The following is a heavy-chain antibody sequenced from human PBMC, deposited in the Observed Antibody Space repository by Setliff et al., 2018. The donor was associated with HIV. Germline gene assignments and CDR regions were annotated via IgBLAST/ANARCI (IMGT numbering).Heavy chain of an antibody. J-gene: IGHJ4*02. CDR3: ARWRDNWNSGFDY. Sequence: SETLSLTCTVSGGSISSYYWTWIRQPPGKGLEWIGYIYYGGSTNYNPSLKSRVTISLDTSKNQFTLKLSSVTAADTAVYYCARWRDNWNSGFDYWGQGTLVTVSS. CDR1: GGSISSYY. V-gene: IGHV4-59*12. CDR2: IYYGGST. D-gene: IGHD1-7*01.